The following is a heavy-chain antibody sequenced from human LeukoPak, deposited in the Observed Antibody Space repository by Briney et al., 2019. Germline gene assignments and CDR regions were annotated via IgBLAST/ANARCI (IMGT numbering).Heavy chain of an antibody. Sequence: SETLSLTCTVSGGSLSSSYWSWIRQPPGKGLEGIGYIYSSGSTNYTPSLKSRVTISVATSKNQFSLKLSSVTAADTAVYYCARHYLTVTPFDPWGQGTLVTVSS. CDR1: GGSLSSSY. CDR2: IYSSGST. D-gene: IGHD4-17*01. V-gene: IGHV4-59*08. J-gene: IGHJ5*02. CDR3: ARHYLTVTPFDP.